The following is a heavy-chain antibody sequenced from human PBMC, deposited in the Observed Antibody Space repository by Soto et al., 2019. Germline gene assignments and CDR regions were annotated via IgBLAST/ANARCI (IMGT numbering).Heavy chain of an antibody. V-gene: IGHV4-39*01. CDR3: ARHYYDSSGNRY. D-gene: IGHD3-22*01. Sequence: PSETLSLTCTVSGGSISSSSYYWGWIRQPPGKGLEWIGSIYYSGSTYYNPSLKSRVTISVDTSKNQFSLKLSSVTAADTAVYYCARHYYDSSGNRYWGQGTLVTVSS. CDR2: IYYSGST. J-gene: IGHJ4*02. CDR1: GGSISSSSYY.